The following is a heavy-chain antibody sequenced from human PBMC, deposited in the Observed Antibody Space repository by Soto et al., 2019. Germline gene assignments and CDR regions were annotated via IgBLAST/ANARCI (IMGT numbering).Heavy chain of an antibody. CDR2: ISASGGST. CDR1: GFTFSSYA. J-gene: IGHJ4*02. V-gene: IGHV3-23*01. D-gene: IGHD2-2*01. CDR3: ARPYCATTSCPDN. Sequence: GGSLRLSCAASGFTFSSYAMSWVRQAPGKGLEWVSAISASGGSTYYADSVKGRFTISRDNAKKSLYLQMNSLRAEDTAVYYCARPYCATTSCPDNWGQGTLVTVSS.